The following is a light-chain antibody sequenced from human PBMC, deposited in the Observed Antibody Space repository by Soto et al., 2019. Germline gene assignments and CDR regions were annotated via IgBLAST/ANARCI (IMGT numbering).Light chain of an antibody. Sequence: QSVLTQPASVSGPPGQSITISCTGTSSDVGGYKYVSWYQQHPGKAPKLILYDVSNRPSGLSTRFSGSKSGNTASLTISGLQAEDEADYYCISYTTSSTWVFGGGTKLTVL. J-gene: IGLJ3*02. CDR2: DVS. CDR1: SSDVGGYKY. V-gene: IGLV2-14*01. CDR3: ISYTTSSTWV.